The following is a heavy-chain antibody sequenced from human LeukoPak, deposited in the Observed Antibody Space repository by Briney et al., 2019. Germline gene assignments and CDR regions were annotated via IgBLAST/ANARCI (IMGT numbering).Heavy chain of an antibody. V-gene: IGHV3-23*01. D-gene: IGHD4-17*01. J-gene: IGHJ4*02. Sequence: GGSLRLSCAASGFTFSSYAMSWVRQAPGKGLEWVSAISGSGGSTYYADSVKGRFTISRDNSKNTLYLQMNSLRAEDTAVYYCARDRHDYGDEQPAYYSDYWGQGTLVTVSS. CDR2: ISGSGGST. CDR3: ARDRHDYGDEQPAYYSDY. CDR1: GFTFSSYA.